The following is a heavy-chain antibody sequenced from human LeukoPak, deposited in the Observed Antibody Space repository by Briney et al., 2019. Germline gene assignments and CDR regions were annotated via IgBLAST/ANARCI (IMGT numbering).Heavy chain of an antibody. Sequence: PSEALSLTCAVSRGSIGSYYWSWIRQSPGKGLEWIGYIYYGGSTNYTPSLKSRATISLDTSKNQFSLRLSSVTAADTAVYYCASLGGSGSWNFGYWGQGALVTVSS. J-gene: IGHJ4*02. D-gene: IGHD3-10*01. V-gene: IGHV4-59*01. CDR2: IYYGGST. CDR1: RGSIGSYY. CDR3: ASLGGSGSWNFGY.